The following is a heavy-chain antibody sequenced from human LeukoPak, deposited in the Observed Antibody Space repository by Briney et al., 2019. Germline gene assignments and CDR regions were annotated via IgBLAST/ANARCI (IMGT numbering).Heavy chain of an antibody. CDR3: ARDSGWSFDY. V-gene: IGHV3-21*01. D-gene: IGHD6-19*01. Sequence: GGSLRLSCAASGFTFSSHAMHWVRQAPGKGLEWVSSISSSSSYIYYADSVKGRFTISRDNAKNSLYLQMNSLRAEDTAVYYCARDSGWSFDYWGQGTLVTVSS. CDR1: GFTFSSHA. CDR2: ISSSSSYI. J-gene: IGHJ4*02.